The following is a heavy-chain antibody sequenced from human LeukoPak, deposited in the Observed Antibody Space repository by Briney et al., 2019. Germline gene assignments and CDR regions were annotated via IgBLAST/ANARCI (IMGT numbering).Heavy chain of an antibody. J-gene: IGHJ6*02. CDR1: GFTVSSNY. V-gene: IGHV3-66*02. D-gene: IGHD5-12*01. CDR2: IYSGGST. CDR3: ARVGTGYDYDYYGMDV. Sequence: GGSLRLSCAASGFTVSSNYMGWVRQAPGKGLEWVSVIYSGGSTYYADSAKGRFTISRDNSKNTLYLQMNSLRAEDTAVYYCARVGTGYDYDYYGMDVWGQGTTVTVSS.